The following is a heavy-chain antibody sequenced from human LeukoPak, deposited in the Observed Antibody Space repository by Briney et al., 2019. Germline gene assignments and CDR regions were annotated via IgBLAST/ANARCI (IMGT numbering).Heavy chain of an antibody. CDR3: ARMSSGWSRAFDI. D-gene: IGHD6-19*01. V-gene: IGHV3-66*02. J-gene: IGHJ3*02. Sequence: GGSLRLSCAASGFTVSSNYMSWVRQALGKGLEWVSVIYSGGSTYYADSVKGRFTISRDNSKNTLYLQMNSLRAEDTAVCYCARMSSGWSRAFDIWGQGTMVTVSS. CDR2: IYSGGST. CDR1: GFTVSSNY.